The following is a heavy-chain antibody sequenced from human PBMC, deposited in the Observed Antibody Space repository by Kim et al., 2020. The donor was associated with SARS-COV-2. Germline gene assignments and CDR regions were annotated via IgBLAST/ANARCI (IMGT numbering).Heavy chain of an antibody. CDR2: IYYSGST. Sequence: SETLSLTCTVSGGSISSSSYYWGWIRHPPGKGLEWIGSIYYSGSTYYNPSLKSRVTISVDTSKNQFSLKLSSVTAADTAVYYCARRAGSGDYWGQGTLVTVSS. CDR3: ARRAGSGDY. J-gene: IGHJ4*02. CDR1: GGSISSSSYY. V-gene: IGHV4-39*01. D-gene: IGHD1-1*01.